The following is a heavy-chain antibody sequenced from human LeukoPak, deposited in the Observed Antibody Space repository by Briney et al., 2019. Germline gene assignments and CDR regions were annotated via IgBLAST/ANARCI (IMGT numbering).Heavy chain of an antibody. CDR2: ISGSGGST. J-gene: IGHJ5*02. CDR1: GFTFSSYA. Sequence: GGSLRLSCAASGFTFSSYAMSWVRQAPGKGLEWVSAISGSGGSTYYADSVKGRFTISRDNSKNTLYLQMNSLRAEDTAVYYCAKDRGWYCSGGSCYEYNWFDPWGQGTLVTVFS. D-gene: IGHD2-15*01. V-gene: IGHV3-23*01. CDR3: AKDRGWYCSGGSCYEYNWFDP.